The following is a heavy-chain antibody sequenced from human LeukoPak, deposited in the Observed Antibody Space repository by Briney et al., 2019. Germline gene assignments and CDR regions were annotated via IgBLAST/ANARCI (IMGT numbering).Heavy chain of an antibody. CDR3: ARYRRAIPPHNWFDP. CDR2: ISSSGSTI. V-gene: IGHV3-11*01. CDR1: GFTFSDYY. D-gene: IGHD2-2*02. Sequence: GGSLRLSCAASGFTFSDYYMSWLRQAPGKGLEWVSYISSSGSTIYYADSVKGRFTISRDNAKNSLYLQMNSLRAEDTAVYYCARYRRAIPPHNWFDPWGQGTLVTVSS. J-gene: IGHJ5*02.